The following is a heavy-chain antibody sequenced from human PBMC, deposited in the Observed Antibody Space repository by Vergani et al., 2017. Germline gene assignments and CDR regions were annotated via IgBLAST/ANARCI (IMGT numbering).Heavy chain of an antibody. CDR2: ISSSSSYI. V-gene: IGHV3-21*01. CDR3: ARDQGIGWYVDY. J-gene: IGHJ4*02. CDR1: GLTFSSYS. D-gene: IGHD6-19*01. Sequence: EVQLVESGGGLVKPGGSLRLSCAASGLTFSSYSMNWVRQAPGKGLEWVSSISSSSSYIYYADSVKGRFTISRDNAKNSLYLQMNSLRAEDTAVYYCARDQGIGWYVDYWGQGTLVTVSS.